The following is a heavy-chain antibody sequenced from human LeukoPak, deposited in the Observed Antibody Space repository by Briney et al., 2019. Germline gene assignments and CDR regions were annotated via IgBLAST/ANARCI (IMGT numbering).Heavy chain of an antibody. CDR2: ISGSGNVT. CDR3: AKDRAGAN. V-gene: IGHV3-23*01. CDR1: GFTFAKYA. J-gene: IGHJ4*02. Sequence: PGGSLKLSCGGSGFTFAKYAMTWVREAPGKGLEWVSVISGSGNVTYYAESVKGRFTISRDNSKRTLYLQMDSLRADDTAIYYCAKDRAGANWGQGTLVLVSS.